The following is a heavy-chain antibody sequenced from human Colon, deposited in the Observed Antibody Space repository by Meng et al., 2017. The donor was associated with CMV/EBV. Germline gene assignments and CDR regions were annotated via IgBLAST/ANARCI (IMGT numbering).Heavy chain of an antibody. CDR1: GFTFSRFG. D-gene: IGHD3-22*01. CDR3: ASFDRNYYDSSGYPVGLGY. J-gene: IGHJ4*02. Sequence: GGSLRLSCTASGFTFSRFGMSWVRKAPGKGLEWVSHISGSGNVIYYAESMKGRFTISRDNAKNSLYLQMSNLRAEDTAVYYCASFDRNYYDSSGYPVGLGYWGQGTLVTVSS. V-gene: IGHV3-48*03. CDR2: ISGSGNVI.